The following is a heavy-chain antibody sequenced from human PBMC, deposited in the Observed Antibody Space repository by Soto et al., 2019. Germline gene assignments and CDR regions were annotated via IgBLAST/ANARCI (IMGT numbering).Heavy chain of an antibody. J-gene: IGHJ6*02. CDR1: GFTFSSYD. D-gene: IGHD2-2*01. CDR2: ISSSSSYI. CDR3: ARDGVVVVPAAIYYYYGMDV. Sequence: AGGALRLSCAASGFTFSSYDRKWVRPAPGKGLERVSSISSSSSYIYYADSVKGRFTISRDNAKNSLYPQMNSLRAEDTAVYYCARDGVVVVPAAIYYYYGMDVWGQGITVTVSS. V-gene: IGHV3-21*01.